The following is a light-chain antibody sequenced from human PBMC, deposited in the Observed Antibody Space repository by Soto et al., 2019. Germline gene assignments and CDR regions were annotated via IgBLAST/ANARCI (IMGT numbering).Light chain of an antibody. J-gene: IGKJ1*01. Sequence: EIVMTQSPATLSVSPGERATLSCRASQSVSSNLAWYQQKPGQAPRLLIYGASTRATGIPARFSGSGSGTEFTLTISSLQSEDSALYYCQQYNNWPWTFGKGTKVEIK. CDR2: GAS. CDR1: QSVSSN. V-gene: IGKV3-15*01. CDR3: QQYNNWPWT.